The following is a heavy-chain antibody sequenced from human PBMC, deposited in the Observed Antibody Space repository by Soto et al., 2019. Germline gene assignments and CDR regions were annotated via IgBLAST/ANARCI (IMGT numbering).Heavy chain of an antibody. D-gene: IGHD3-10*01. CDR2: ITPSSSAI. V-gene: IGHV3-48*02. CDR1: GFIFRDYS. J-gene: IGHJ4*02. CDR3: AAIIVGSKD. Sequence: EVQLVESGGDLVRPGGSLRLSCAASGFIFRDYSMNWVRQAPRKGLEWIAYITPSSSAIHYADSVRGRFTISRDNVKNTLYLQMNSLRDEDTAVYYCAAIIVGSKDWGQGTLVTVSS.